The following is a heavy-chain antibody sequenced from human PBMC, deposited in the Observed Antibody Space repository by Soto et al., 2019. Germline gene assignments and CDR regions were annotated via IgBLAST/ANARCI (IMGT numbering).Heavy chain of an antibody. Sequence: QPGLSLRLSCVAAAFTLSIYAMSWVRQAQGKGLEWVSAISGSGGSTYYADSVKGWFTISRDKSKNTLYLQMNSRRDENTAVYYCANLGYCTNGVCYTFAYYYYGMDIWGQGTTVTVSS. CDR1: AFTLSIYA. CDR2: ISGSGGST. CDR3: ANLGYCTNGVCYTFAYYYYGMDI. D-gene: IGHD2-8*01. V-gene: IGHV3-23*01. J-gene: IGHJ6*02.